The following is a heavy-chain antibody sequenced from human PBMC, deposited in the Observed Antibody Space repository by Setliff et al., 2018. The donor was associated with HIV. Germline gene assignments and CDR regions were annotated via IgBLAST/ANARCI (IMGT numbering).Heavy chain of an antibody. V-gene: IGHV4-30-2*01. Sequence: SETLSLTCAVSGGSISSGGYSWSWIRQAPGKGLEWMGYIYHTGNTYYNPSLRSRVTISIDMSKNQFSLKLSSVTAADTAVYYCARVLLSGDFYFDYWGQGTMVTVSS. J-gene: IGHJ4*02. D-gene: IGHD2-15*01. CDR2: IYHTGNT. CDR1: GGSISSGGYS. CDR3: ARVLLSGDFYFDY.